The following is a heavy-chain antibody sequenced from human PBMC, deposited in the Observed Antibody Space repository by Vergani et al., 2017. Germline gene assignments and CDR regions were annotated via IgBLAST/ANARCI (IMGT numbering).Heavy chain of an antibody. D-gene: IGHD2-2*01. V-gene: IGHV3-23*01. CDR2: INNNGGST. J-gene: IGHJ3*01. CDR3: AKVCGSTSVPYGGGAFDV. CDR1: GFTFNSYA. Sequence: QLLESGGGLIQPGGSLRLSCAASGFTFNSYAMIWVRPAPGKGLEWVSGINNNGGSTYYADPVKGRFTISRDNSKNTLYLQMTDLRAEDTATYYCAKVCGSTSVPYGGGAFDVWGHGTMVTVSS.